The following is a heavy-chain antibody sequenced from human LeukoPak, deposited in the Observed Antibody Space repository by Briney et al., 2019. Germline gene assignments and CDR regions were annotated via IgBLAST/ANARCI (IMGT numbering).Heavy chain of an antibody. Sequence: GGSLRLSCAASGFTVSSTYMSWVRQAPGKGLEWVSVLYSGGTTYYADSVKGRFTIYRDNSKNTLYLQMNSLRAEDTAVYYCARDSNYDYWGQGTLVTVSS. CDR3: ARDSNYDY. J-gene: IGHJ4*02. D-gene: IGHD6-13*01. CDR2: LYSGGTT. CDR1: GFTVSSTY. V-gene: IGHV3-66*02.